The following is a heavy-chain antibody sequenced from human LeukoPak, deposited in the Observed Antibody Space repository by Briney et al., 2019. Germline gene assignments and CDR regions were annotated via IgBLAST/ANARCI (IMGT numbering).Heavy chain of an antibody. CDR2: IRYDGSNK. CDR1: GFTFSSYG. V-gene: IGHV3-30*02. J-gene: IGHJ4*02. CDR3: ANLLPGIAVAGLDY. D-gene: IGHD6-19*01. Sequence: PGGSLRLSCAASGFTFSSYGMHWVRQAPGKGLEWVAFIRYDGSNKYYADSVKGRFTISRDNSKNTLYLQMNSLRAEDTAVYYCANLLPGIAVAGLDYWGQGTLITVSS.